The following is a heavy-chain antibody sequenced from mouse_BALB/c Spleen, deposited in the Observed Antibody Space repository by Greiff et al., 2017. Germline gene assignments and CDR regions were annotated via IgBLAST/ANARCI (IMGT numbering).Heavy chain of an antibody. D-gene: IGHD2-2*01. CDR3: ARDGYVSSWFAY. CDR2: ISYSGST. CDR1: GYSITSDYA. V-gene: IGHV3-2*02. J-gene: IGHJ3*01. Sequence: EVKLMESGPGLVKPSQSLSLTCTVTGYSITSDYAWNWIRQFPGNKLEWMGYISYSGSTSYNPSLKSRISITRDTSKNQFFLQLNSVTTEDTATYYCARDGYVSSWFAYWGQGTLVTVSA.